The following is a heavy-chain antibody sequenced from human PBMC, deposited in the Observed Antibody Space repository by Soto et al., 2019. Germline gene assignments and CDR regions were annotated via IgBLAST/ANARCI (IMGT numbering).Heavy chain of an antibody. CDR1: GGSISSGGYS. CDR2: IYHSGST. J-gene: IGHJ4*02. V-gene: IGHV4-30-2*01. CDR3: ARSDDVDTAMVGFDY. D-gene: IGHD5-18*01. Sequence: ASETLSLTCAVSGGSISSGGYSWSWIRQPPGKGLEWIGYIYHSGSTYYNPSLKSRVTISVDRSKNQFSLKLSSVTAADTAVYYCARSDDVDTAMVGFDYWGQGTLVTVSS.